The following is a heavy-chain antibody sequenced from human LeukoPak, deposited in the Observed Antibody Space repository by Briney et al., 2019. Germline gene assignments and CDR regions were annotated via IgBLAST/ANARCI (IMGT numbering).Heavy chain of an antibody. D-gene: IGHD5-12*01. CDR1: GYSFTSYW. J-gene: IGHJ3*02. Sequence: GESLKISCKDSGYSFTSYWIGGVRQMPGKGLEWMGIIYPGDSDTRYSPSFQGQVTISADKSISTAYLQWSSLKASDTAMYYCARLGIVATTRGAFDIWGQGTMVTVSS. CDR2: IYPGDSDT. CDR3: ARLGIVATTRGAFDI. V-gene: IGHV5-51*01.